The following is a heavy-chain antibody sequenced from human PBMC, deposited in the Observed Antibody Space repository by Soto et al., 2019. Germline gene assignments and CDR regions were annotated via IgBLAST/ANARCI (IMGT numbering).Heavy chain of an antibody. Sequence: GGSLRLSCAASGFTLTNYWMHWVRQAPGKGLVWVSHINGGGTYTTYADSVKGRFIISRDDARNTVYLQMNTLRAEDPAMYYCARYSHNSHDLWGQGTLVT. CDR1: GFTLTNYW. D-gene: IGHD3-3*02. J-gene: IGHJ4*02. V-gene: IGHV3-74*01. CDR2: INGGGTYT. CDR3: ARYSHNSHDL.